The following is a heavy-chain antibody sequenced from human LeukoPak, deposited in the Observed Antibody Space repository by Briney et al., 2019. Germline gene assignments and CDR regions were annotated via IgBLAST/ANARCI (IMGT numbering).Heavy chain of an antibody. CDR2: SKGDGSST. J-gene: IGHJ5*02. Sequence: GGSLRLSCAASGFTLSSYWMHWVRQAPGKGPIWVSRSKGDGSSTAYADSVKGRFTISRDNSKNTLYLQMNSLRAEDTAVYYCAKQDPSTSGWYPWGQGTLVTVSS. V-gene: IGHV3-74*01. CDR1: GFTLSSYW. D-gene: IGHD6-19*01. CDR3: AKQDPSTSGWYP.